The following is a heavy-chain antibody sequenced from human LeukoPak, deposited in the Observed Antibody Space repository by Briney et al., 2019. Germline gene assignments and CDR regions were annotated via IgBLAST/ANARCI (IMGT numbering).Heavy chain of an antibody. CDR1: GFTFSSYE. D-gene: IGHD6-13*01. J-gene: IGHJ4*02. CDR3: ARGHIAYFDH. V-gene: IGHV3-48*03. CDR2: ISSSGSAK. Sequence: PGGSLRLSCAASGFTFSSYEMNWVRQAPGKGLEWVSYISSSGSAKYYADSVRGRFTISRDNAENSLYLQMNSLRTEDTAVYYCARGHIAYFDHWGQGTLVTVSS.